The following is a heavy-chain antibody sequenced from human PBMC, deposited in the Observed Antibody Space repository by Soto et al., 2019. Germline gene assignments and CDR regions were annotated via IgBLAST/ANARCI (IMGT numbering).Heavy chain of an antibody. CDR1: GFAFSSYG. CDR3: AKGLFDP. J-gene: IGHJ5*02. Sequence: VGSLRLSCAASGFAFSSYGMHWVRQAPGKGLEWVAVISYDGSNKYYADSVKGRFTISRDNSKSTLYLQMNSLRAEDTAVYYCAKGLFDPWGQGTLVTVSS. V-gene: IGHV3-30*18. CDR2: ISYDGSNK.